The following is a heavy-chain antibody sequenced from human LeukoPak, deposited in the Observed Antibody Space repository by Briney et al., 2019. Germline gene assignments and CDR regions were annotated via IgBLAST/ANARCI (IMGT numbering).Heavy chain of an antibody. CDR2: IIPIFGTT. CDR1: GGTFSSYA. V-gene: IGHV1-69*06. CDR3: AAAAAGYYYYMDV. D-gene: IGHD6-13*01. Sequence: SVKVSCKASGGTFSSYAISWVRQAPGQGLEWMGGIIPIFGTTNYAQKFQGRVTITADKSTSTAYMEVSSLRSEDTAVYYCAAAAAGYYYYMDVWGKGTTVTVSS. J-gene: IGHJ6*03.